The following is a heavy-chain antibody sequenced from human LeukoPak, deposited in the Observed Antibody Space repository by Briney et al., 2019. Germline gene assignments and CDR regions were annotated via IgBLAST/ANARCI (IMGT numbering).Heavy chain of an antibody. J-gene: IGHJ4*02. Sequence: GGCLRLSCAASGFTFSRYWMHWVRQAPGKGLGWVSRLNNDGSSTSYADSVKGRFTISRDNAKNTLYLQMNSLRAEDTAVYYCAREPYGDYGNDYWGQGTLVSVSS. CDR1: GFTFSRYW. D-gene: IGHD4-17*01. CDR3: AREPYGDYGNDY. CDR2: LNNDGSST. V-gene: IGHV3-74*01.